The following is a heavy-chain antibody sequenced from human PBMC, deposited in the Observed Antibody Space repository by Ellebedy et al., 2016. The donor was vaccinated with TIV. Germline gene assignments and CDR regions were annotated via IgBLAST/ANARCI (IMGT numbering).Heavy chain of an antibody. CDR2: INPNSGGT. Sequence: AASVKVSCKASGYTFTGYYMHWVRQAPGQGLEWMGWINPNSGGTNYAQKFQGRVTMTRDTSISTAYMELSRLRSDDTAVYYCARDRVRSPSYGMDVWGQGTTVTVSS. CDR1: GYTFTGYY. CDR3: ARDRVRSPSYGMDV. D-gene: IGHD3-3*01. V-gene: IGHV1-2*02. J-gene: IGHJ6*02.